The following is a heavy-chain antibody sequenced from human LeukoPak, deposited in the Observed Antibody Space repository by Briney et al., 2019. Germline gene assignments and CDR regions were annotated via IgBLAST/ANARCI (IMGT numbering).Heavy chain of an antibody. CDR1: GGSVSSGSYY. J-gene: IGHJ4*02. CDR2: IYYSGST. Sequence: SETLSPTCTVSGGSVSSGSYYWSWIRQPPGKGLEWIGYIYYSGSTNYNPSLKSRVTISVDTSKNQFSLKLSSVTAADTAVYYCARVVTTYYYDSSGDYFDYWGQGTLVTVSS. D-gene: IGHD3-22*01. V-gene: IGHV4-61*01. CDR3: ARVVTTYYYDSSGDYFDY.